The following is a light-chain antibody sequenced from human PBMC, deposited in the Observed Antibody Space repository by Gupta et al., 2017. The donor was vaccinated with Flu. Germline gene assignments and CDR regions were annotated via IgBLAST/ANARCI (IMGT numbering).Light chain of an antibody. V-gene: IGKV3-15*01. CDR3: QQYANWPPRT. J-gene: IGKJ4*01. Sequence: EIVMTQSPVTLSASPGETVSLSCRASQSVDNNVAWYQQKPGQAPSLLISGASARATGVPARISASGSGTHFSLTISSRQPEDFAVYYCQQYANWPPRTFGGGTRIEIK. CDR2: GAS. CDR1: QSVDNN.